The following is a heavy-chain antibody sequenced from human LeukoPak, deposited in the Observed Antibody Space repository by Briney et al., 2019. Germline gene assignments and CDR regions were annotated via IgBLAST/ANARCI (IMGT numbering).Heavy chain of an antibody. J-gene: IGHJ4*02. V-gene: IGHV4-31*03. Sequence: PSETLSLTCTVSGGSISSGGYYWSWIRQHPGKGLEWIGYIYYSGSTYYNPSLKSRVTISVDTSKNQFSLKLSSVTAADTAVYYCARVDTAMAPDSVVANHVKSFDYWGQGTLVTVSS. CDR3: ARVDTAMAPDSVVANHVKSFDY. CDR1: GGSISSGGYY. CDR2: IYYSGST. D-gene: IGHD5-18*01.